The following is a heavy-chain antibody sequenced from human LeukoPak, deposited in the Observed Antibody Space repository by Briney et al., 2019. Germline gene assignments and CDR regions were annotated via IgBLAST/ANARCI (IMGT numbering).Heavy chain of an antibody. J-gene: IGHJ3*02. CDR2: IYYSGST. CDR1: GGSISSGGYS. V-gene: IGHV4-30-4*07. Sequence: SQTLSLTCAVSGGSISSGGYSWSWIRQPPGKGLEWIGYIYYSGSTKYDPSLKSRVTMSLDTSKNQFSLKLTSVTAADTAVYYCARHGGVVRGQGSDAFDIWGQGTMVTVSS. CDR3: ARHGGVVRGQGSDAFDI. D-gene: IGHD3-10*01.